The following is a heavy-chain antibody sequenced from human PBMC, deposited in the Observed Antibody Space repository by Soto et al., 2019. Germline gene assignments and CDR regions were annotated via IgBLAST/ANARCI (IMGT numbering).Heavy chain of an antibody. J-gene: IGHJ4*02. CDR1: GITFSNFE. Sequence: GGSLRLSCAASGITFSNFEMNWVRQAPGKGLEWVSYISSTGSTKYYADSVKGRFTISRDNDKNSLYLEMKSLRAEDTAVYYSAIDYSGSGTYYFWGQGTLVTVSS. CDR2: ISSTGSTK. D-gene: IGHD3-10*01. V-gene: IGHV3-48*03. CDR3: AIDYSGSGTYYF.